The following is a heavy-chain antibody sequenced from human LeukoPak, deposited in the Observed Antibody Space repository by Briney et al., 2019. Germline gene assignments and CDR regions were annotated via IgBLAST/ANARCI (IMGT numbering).Heavy chain of an antibody. Sequence: ASVKVSCKGYGYTFINHDIDWVRQAAGQGLEWMGWMNSNSGNTGYAQKFQGRATFTRDTSISTAYMELYSLTSDDTAVYYCARGGYGDYSTYYYYYGMDVWGQGTTVTVSS. J-gene: IGHJ6*02. CDR3: ARGGYGDYSTYYYYYGMDV. CDR2: MNSNSGNT. V-gene: IGHV1-8*03. CDR1: GYTFINHD. D-gene: IGHD4-17*01.